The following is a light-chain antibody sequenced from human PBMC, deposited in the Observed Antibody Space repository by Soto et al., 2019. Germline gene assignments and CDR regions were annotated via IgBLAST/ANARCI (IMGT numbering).Light chain of an antibody. CDR1: SRDVGIYNY. CDR3: CSYVGNSTLL. V-gene: IGLV2-11*01. Sequence: QSALTQPGSVSGSPGQSVTVSCTGTSRDVGIYNYVSWYQQRPGTAPKVMIYDVTNRPSGVRDRFSGSKSANTASLTISGLQTDDEAEDYCCSYVGNSTLLFGGGTKLTVL. J-gene: IGLJ2*01. CDR2: DVT.